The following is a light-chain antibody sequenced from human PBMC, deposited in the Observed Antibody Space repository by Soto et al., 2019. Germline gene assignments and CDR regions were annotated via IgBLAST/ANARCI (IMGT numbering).Light chain of an antibody. CDR3: QQYGGSPHT. CDR2: GAF. J-gene: IGKJ2*01. Sequence: EIVLTQSPGTLSLSPGERATLSCRASQSVSNSYLAWYQQKPGQAPRLLMYGAFNRATGIPDRFSGSGSGTDFTLTSSRLEPEDFAVYYCQQYGGSPHTFGQGTKLEIK. CDR1: QSVSNSY. V-gene: IGKV3-20*01.